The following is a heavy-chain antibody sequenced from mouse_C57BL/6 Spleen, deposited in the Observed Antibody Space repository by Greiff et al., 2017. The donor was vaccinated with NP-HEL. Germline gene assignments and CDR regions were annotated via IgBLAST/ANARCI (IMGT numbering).Heavy chain of an antibody. Sequence: QVQLQQSGAELMKPGASVKLSCKATGYTFTGYWIDWVKQRPGHGLEWIGEILPESGSTNYNEKFKGKATLTADTSSNTAYMQLSSLTTEDSAIYYCARSLCLQGYAMDYWGQGTSVTVSS. V-gene: IGHV1-9*01. D-gene: IGHD6-5*01. CDR3: ARSLCLQGYAMDY. J-gene: IGHJ4*01. CDR1: GYTFTGYW. CDR2: ILPESGST.